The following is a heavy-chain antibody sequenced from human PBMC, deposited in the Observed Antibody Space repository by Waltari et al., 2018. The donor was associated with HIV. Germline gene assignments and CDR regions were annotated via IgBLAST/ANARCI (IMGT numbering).Heavy chain of an antibody. CDR2: CFSGFSA. CDR3: VRRNTYFWSAYYYWYFDF. D-gene: IGHD3-3*01. V-gene: IGHV3-66*02. Sequence: EVQLVESGGGLVQPGGSLSLSCVASGFRVSNNYMSWVRQAPGKGRDWVSICFSGFSAYYGEYLKVRFTIYIENSKFLLYLHMQCLQPEVSAEYYCVRRNTYFWSAYYYWYFDFWGRPTPVTLSS. CDR1: GFRVSNNY. J-gene: IGHJ2*01.